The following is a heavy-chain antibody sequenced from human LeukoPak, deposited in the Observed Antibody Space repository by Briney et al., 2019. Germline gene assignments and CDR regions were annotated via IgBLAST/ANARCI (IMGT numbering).Heavy chain of an antibody. D-gene: IGHD2/OR15-2a*01. J-gene: IGHJ6*02. V-gene: IGHV3-33*01. CDR3: ARVYSNSPEYGMDV. CDR2: IWYDGTNK. Sequence: PGGSLRLSCAASGFPFSSYGMHWVRQAAGEGLEWVAVIWYDGTNKYYADSVKGRFTISRDNSKNTLYLQMNSLRAEDTAVYYCARVYSNSPEYGMDVWGQGTTVTVSS. CDR1: GFPFSSYG.